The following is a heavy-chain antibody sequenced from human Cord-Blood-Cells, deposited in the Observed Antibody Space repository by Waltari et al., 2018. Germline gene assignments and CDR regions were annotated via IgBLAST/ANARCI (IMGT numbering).Heavy chain of an antibody. CDR3: ASVGRYCSGGSCYFDY. CDR2: IIPIFGTA. D-gene: IGHD2-15*01. V-gene: IGHV1-69*01. Sequence: QVQLVQSGAEVKKPGSSVKVSCKASGGTFSSYAISWVRQDPGQGLEWMGGIIPIFGTANYAQKFQGRVTITADESTSTAYMELSSLRSEDTAVYYCASVGRYCSGGSCYFDYWGQGTLVTVSS. J-gene: IGHJ4*02. CDR1: GGTFSSYA.